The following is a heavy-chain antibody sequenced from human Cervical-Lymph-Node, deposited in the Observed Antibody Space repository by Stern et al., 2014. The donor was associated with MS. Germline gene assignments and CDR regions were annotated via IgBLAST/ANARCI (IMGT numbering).Heavy chain of an antibody. CDR3: ARDRSADYGAYPNCFDP. V-gene: IGHV3-74*01. CDR1: GFTFSSYW. Sequence: EVQLVESGGGLVQPGGSLRLSCAASGFTFSSYWMHWVRQAPGKGLVWVSRINSDGSSTSYADSVKCRFTIPRDNPKNTLFLKINSLRAEATAVYYCARDRSADYGAYPNCFDPWGRGTLVTVSS. CDR2: INSDGSST. J-gene: IGHJ5*02. D-gene: IGHD4-17*01.